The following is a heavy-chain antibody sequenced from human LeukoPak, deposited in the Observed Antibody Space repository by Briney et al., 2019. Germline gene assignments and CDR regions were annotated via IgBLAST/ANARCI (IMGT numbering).Heavy chain of an antibody. D-gene: IGHD3-9*01. CDR1: GYSFTSYW. Sequence: GESLKISCKGSGYSFTSYWIGWVRQMPGKGLEWMGIIYPGDSDTRYSPSFQGQVTISADKSISTAYLQWSSLKASDTAMYYCASINFDWLFTNTHFDYWGQGTLVTVSS. V-gene: IGHV5-51*01. CDR3: ASINFDWLFTNTHFDY. J-gene: IGHJ4*02. CDR2: IYPGDSDT.